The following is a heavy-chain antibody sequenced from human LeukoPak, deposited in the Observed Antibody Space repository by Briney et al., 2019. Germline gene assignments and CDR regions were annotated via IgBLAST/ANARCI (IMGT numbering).Heavy chain of an antibody. Sequence: VAAVTVSCKASGYTFTIYDISWLRQAPGQGLEWMGRISNDNGNTNYEQKLQGRVTMTTDKSTRTAHKELRSLRSDDTAVYFCAREYYDYYEGFDYWGQGTLVTVSS. V-gene: IGHV1-18*01. CDR1: GYTFTIYD. J-gene: IGHJ4*02. D-gene: IGHD3-22*01. CDR2: ISNDNGNT. CDR3: AREYYDYYEGFDY.